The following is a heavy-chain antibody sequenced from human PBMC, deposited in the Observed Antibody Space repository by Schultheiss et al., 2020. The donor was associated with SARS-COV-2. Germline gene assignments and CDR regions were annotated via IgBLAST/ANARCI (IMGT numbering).Heavy chain of an antibody. CDR3: AGSGSYYFPGY. CDR1: GYTFTSYG. D-gene: IGHD3-10*01. Sequence: ASVKVSCKASGYTFTSYGISWVRQAPGQGLEWMGWISAYNGNTGYAQKFQGRVTMTRDTSTSTVYMELSSLRSEDTAVYYCAGSGSYYFPGYWGQGTLVTVSS. J-gene: IGHJ4*02. CDR2: ISAYNGNT. V-gene: IGHV1-18*04.